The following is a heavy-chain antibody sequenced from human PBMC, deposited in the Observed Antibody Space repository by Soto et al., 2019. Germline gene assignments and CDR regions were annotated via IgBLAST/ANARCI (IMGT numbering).Heavy chain of an antibody. CDR1: GGTFSSYT. Sequence: QVQLVQSGAEVKKPGSSVKVSCKASGGTFSSYTISWVRQAPGQGLEWMGRIIPILGIANYAQKFQGRVTITADKSTSTAYMELSSLRAEDTAVYYCARVVYCSGGSRHINNWFDPWGQGTLVTVSS. D-gene: IGHD2-15*01. CDR2: IIPILGIA. CDR3: ARVVYCSGGSRHINNWFDP. J-gene: IGHJ5*02. V-gene: IGHV1-69*02.